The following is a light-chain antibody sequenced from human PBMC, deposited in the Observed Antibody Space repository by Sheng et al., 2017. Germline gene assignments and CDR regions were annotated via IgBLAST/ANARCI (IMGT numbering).Light chain of an antibody. CDR3: QQSYSTSIT. CDR2: AAS. CDR1: QGISTS. Sequence: AIRMTQSPSSLSASTGDRVTITCRASQGISTSLAWYQQKPGKAPKLLIYAASSLQSGVPSRFSGSGSGTDFTLTISSLQPEDFATYYCQQSYSTSITFGQGTRLEIK. J-gene: IGKJ5*01. V-gene: IGKV1-8*01.